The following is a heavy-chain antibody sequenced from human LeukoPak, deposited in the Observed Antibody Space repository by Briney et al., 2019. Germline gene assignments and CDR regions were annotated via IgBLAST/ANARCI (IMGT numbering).Heavy chain of an antibody. CDR2: INHSGST. CDR3: ARGLDSSRSLDY. CDR1: GGSFSGYY. V-gene: IGHV4-34*01. D-gene: IGHD6-13*01. Sequence: SETLSLTCAVYGGSFSGYYWSWIRQPPGKGLEWIGEINHSGSTNYNPSLKSRVTISVDTSKNQFSLKLSSVTAADTAVYYCARGLDSSRSLDYWGQGTLVTVSS. J-gene: IGHJ4*02.